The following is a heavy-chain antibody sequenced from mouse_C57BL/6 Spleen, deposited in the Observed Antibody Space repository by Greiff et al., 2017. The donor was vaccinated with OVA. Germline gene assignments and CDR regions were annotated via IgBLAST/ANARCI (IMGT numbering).Heavy chain of an antibody. J-gene: IGHJ2*01. CDR1: GYAFSSSW. V-gene: IGHV1-82*01. CDR2: IYPGDGDT. Sequence: QVQLQQSGPELVKPGASVKISCKASGYAFSSSWMNWVKQRPGKGLEWIGRIYPGDGDTNYNGKFKGKATLTADKSSSTAYMQISSLTSEDSAVYFCARETTVVGGDYWGQGTTLTVSS. CDR3: ARETTVVGGDY. D-gene: IGHD1-1*01.